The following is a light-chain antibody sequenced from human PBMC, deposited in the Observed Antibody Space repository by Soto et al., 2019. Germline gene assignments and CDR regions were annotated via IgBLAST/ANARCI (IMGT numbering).Light chain of an antibody. CDR2: GAS. CDR3: QQYGSSPLGVT. Sequence: EIVLTQSPGTLSLSPGERATLSCRASQSVSSSYLAWYQQKPGQAPRLLIYGASSRATGIPDRFSGSGSGTDFTITISRLEPEDFAVYYCQQYGSSPLGVTFGPGTKVDIK. J-gene: IGKJ3*01. V-gene: IGKV3-20*01. CDR1: QSVSSSY.